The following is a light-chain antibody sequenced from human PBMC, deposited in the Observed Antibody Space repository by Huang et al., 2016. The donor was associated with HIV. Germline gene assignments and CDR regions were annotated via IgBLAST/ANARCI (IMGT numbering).Light chain of an antibody. CDR3: QQRSNWPLLT. Sequence: EIVLTQSPATLSLSPGERATLSCRASQSVCTYLAWYQQKPRQAPRLLIYGASSTATGIPARCSGSGSGTDFTLTSSNLEPEDFAVYYCQQRSNWPLLTFGPGTKVGIK. J-gene: IGKJ3*01. V-gene: IGKV3-11*01. CDR1: QSVCTY. CDR2: GAS.